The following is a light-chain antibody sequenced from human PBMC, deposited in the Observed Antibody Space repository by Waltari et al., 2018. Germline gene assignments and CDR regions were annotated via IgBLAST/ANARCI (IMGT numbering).Light chain of an antibody. V-gene: IGLV2-14*01. CDR1: SNDVGYNY. CDR3: SSFTTSTSLLI. CDR2: EVK. Sequence: QSALTQPASVSGSPGQPITISCSGSSNDVGYNYVSWYQHRPGKAPKLMIYEVKNRPSGVSSRFSGSRSANTASLTISGLQAEDEADYYCSSFTTSTSLLIFGGGTKVTVL. J-gene: IGLJ2*01.